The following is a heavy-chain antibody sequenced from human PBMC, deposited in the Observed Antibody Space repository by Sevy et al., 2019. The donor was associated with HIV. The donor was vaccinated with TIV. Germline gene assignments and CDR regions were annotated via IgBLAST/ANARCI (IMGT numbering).Heavy chain of an antibody. V-gene: IGHV3-48*03. CDR2: ISNSGTTM. CDR3: AKDHDNNWFDP. CDR1: GFSFSSYE. D-gene: IGHD3-9*01. J-gene: IGHJ5*02. Sequence: GGSLRLSCAASGFSFSSYEMNWVRQAPGKGLERVSYISNSGTTMSYSDSVRGRFTISRDNARNLLYLQMNSLRAEDTAIYFCAKDHDNNWFDPWGQGTLVTVSS.